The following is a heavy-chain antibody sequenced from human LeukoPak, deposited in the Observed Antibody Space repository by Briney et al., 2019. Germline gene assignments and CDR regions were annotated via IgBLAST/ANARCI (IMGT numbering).Heavy chain of an antibody. D-gene: IGHD6-13*01. CDR1: GYIFTGYY. V-gene: IGHV1-18*04. CDR2: ISPYNGNT. Sequence: ASVKVSCKASGYIFTGYYMHWVRQAPGQGLEWMGWISPYNGNTNYAQKLQGRVTMTRDTSTSTAYMELRSLRSDDTAVYYCATYSAAGRTYYFDYWGQGALVTVSS. CDR3: ATYSAAGRTYYFDY. J-gene: IGHJ4*02.